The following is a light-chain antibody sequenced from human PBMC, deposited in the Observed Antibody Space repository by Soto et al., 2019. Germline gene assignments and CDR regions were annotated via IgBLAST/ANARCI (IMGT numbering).Light chain of an antibody. V-gene: IGKV1-5*01. CDR3: QQYYSYCT. Sequence: DIQVTQSPSTLSASIGDRVTITCRASQSISRWLAWYQHKPGKAPKLLIYDGTSLQSGVPSRFSGSGSGTEFTLTISSLQPDDVATYYCQQYYSYCTFGQGTKLEI. CDR2: DGT. J-gene: IGKJ2*02. CDR1: QSISRW.